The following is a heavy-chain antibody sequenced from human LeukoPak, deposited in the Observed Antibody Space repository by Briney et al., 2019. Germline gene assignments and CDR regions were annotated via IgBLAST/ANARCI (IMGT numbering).Heavy chain of an antibody. V-gene: IGHV3-23*01. D-gene: IGHD5-18*01. CDR2: ISGSGGST. CDR3: ASDTAMVIYYYYYMDV. Sequence: GGSLRLSCACSGFTFSSYAMSWVRQAPGKGLEWVSAISGSGGSTYYADSVKGRFTISRDNSKNTLYLQMNSLRAEDTAVYYCASDTAMVIYYYYYMDVWGKGTTVTVSS. CDR1: GFTFSSYA. J-gene: IGHJ6*03.